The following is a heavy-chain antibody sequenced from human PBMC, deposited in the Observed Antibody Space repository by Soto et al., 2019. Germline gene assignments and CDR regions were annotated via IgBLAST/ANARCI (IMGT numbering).Heavy chain of an antibody. CDR3: AKDSSASLTPQAWFDF. Sequence: PGGSLRLSCAASGFTFSDYSMNWVRQAPGKGLEWVAVISYDRSNKYYADSVKGRFTISRDNSKNTLYLQMNSLRPGDTAVYYCAKDSSASLTPQAWFDFWGQGTLVTVSS. CDR1: GFTFSDYS. J-gene: IGHJ5*01. CDR2: ISYDRSNK. V-gene: IGHV3-30*18. D-gene: IGHD6-6*01.